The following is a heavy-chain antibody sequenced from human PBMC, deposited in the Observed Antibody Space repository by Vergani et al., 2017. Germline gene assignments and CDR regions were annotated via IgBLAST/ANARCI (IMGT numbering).Heavy chain of an antibody. D-gene: IGHD2-15*01. CDR3: ARSRPYCTSGSCPAI. Sequence: EVQLVESGGGLVQPGGSLRLSCAASGFTFISYWMSWVRQAPGKGLEWVANIKQDGSEKYYVDSVKGRFTISRDNAKNSLYLQMYSLRAEDTAVYYCARSRPYCTSGSCPAIWGQGTLVTVSS. V-gene: IGHV3-7*01. CDR2: IKQDGSEK. CDR1: GFTFISYW. J-gene: IGHJ4*02.